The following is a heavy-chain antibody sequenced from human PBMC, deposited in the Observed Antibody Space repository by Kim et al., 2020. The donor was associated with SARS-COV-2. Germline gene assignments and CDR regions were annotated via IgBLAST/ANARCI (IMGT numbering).Heavy chain of an antibody. V-gene: IGHV1-69*01. Sequence: KFQGRVTITADESTSTAYMELSSLRSEDTAVYYCARRALLPRYHSNWFDPWGQGTLVTVSS. CDR3: ARRALLPRYHSNWFDP. D-gene: IGHD2-15*01. J-gene: IGHJ5*02.